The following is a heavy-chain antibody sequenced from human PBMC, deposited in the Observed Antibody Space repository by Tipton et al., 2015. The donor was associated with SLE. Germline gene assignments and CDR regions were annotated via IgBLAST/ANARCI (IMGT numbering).Heavy chain of an antibody. V-gene: IGHV3-30*02. CDR1: GFTFSSYG. Sequence: SLRLSCAASGFTFSSYGMHWVRQAPGKGLEWVAFIRYDGSNKYYADSVKGRFTISRDNSKNTLYLQMNSLRAEDTAVYYCARVQWLPRGYFDYWGQGTLVTVPS. J-gene: IGHJ4*02. CDR3: ARVQWLPRGYFDY. D-gene: IGHD6-19*01. CDR2: IRYDGSNK.